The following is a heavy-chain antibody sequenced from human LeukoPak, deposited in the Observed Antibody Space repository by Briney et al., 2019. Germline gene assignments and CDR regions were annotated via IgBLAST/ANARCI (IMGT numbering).Heavy chain of an antibody. CDR3: ARFPRLVRGTNWFDP. CDR2: IYPGDSET. CDR1: GYVFTSYW. Sequence: GESLKISCKASGYVFTSYWIAWVRQTPGKGLEWMGIIYPGDSETRCSPSFQGQVTISADKSINTAYVRWSSLKASDTAIYYCARFPRLVRGTNWFDPWGQGTQVTVSS. V-gene: IGHV5-51*03. J-gene: IGHJ5*02. D-gene: IGHD3-10*01.